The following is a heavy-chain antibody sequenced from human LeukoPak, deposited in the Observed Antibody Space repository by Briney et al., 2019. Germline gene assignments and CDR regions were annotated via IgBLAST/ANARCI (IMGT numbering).Heavy chain of an antibody. CDR2: ITWNSGTI. D-gene: IGHD4-17*01. J-gene: IGHJ4*02. Sequence: PGRSLRLSCAASGFTFDDYAMHWVRQLPGKGLEWVSGITWNSGTIGYAASVRGRFTISRDNAKNSLYLQMNSLRVEDTALYYCARGLDIVADYGDFWNDIDYWGQGTLVTVSS. CDR3: ARGLDIVADYGDFWNDIDY. V-gene: IGHV3-9*01. CDR1: GFTFDDYA.